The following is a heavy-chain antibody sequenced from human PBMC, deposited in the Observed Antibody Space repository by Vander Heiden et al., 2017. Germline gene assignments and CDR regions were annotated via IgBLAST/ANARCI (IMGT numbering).Heavy chain of an antibody. V-gene: IGHV3-74*01. CDR3: ILERHEGDF. D-gene: IGHD1-1*01. CDR2: ISSDGSSR. Sequence: EVQLVESGGGLVQPGESLSLSCAASGFSFSTSWVHWVRQGPGKGLEWVSRISSDGSSRIYADSVKGRFTISRDNAKNTVYLQMNSLSAEDAAIYYCILERHEGDFWGQGTLVTISS. J-gene: IGHJ4*02. CDR1: GFSFSTSW.